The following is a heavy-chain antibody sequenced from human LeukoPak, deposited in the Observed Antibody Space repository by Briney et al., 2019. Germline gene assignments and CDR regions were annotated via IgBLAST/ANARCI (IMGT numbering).Heavy chain of an antibody. J-gene: IGHJ5*02. D-gene: IGHD3-3*01. V-gene: IGHV3-73*01. CDR2: IRSKANSYAT. CDR1: GFTFSGSA. Sequence: GGSLRLSCAASGFTFSGSAMHWVRQASGKGLEWAGRIRSKANSYATAYAASVKGRFTISRDDSKNTAYLQMNSLKTEDTAVYYCTGRYDFWSGYYGIDPWGQGTLVTVSS. CDR3: TGRYDFWSGYYGIDP.